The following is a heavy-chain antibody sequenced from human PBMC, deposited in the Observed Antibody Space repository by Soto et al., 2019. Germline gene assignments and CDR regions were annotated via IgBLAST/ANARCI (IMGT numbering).Heavy chain of an antibody. CDR2: INYNGDST. J-gene: IGHJ4*02. CDR3: VKARGLYSSSSGLDY. V-gene: IGHV3-64D*06. CDR1: RFTFRTYA. Sequence: PGVSLRLSGSATRFTFRTYAMHCVRQAPGKGLEYVSAINYNGDSTYYTYSVKGRFTISRDNSKNTLYLQMSSLRAEDTAVYSCVKARGLYSSSSGLDYWGKGTLVTVSS. D-gene: IGHD6-6*01.